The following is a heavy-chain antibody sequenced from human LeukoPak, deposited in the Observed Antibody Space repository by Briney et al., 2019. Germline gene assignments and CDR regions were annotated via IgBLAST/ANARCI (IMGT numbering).Heavy chain of an antibody. V-gene: IGHV1-2*02. CDR3: ARLPVLIVVVPAAIP. Sequence: ASVKVSCKASGYTFTGYHMHWVRQAPGQGLEWMGWINPNSGGTNYAQKFQGRVTMTRDTSISTAYMELSRLRSDDTAVYYCARLPVLIVVVPAAIPWGQGTLVTVSS. CDR1: GYTFTGYH. CDR2: INPNSGGT. D-gene: IGHD2-2*01. J-gene: IGHJ5*02.